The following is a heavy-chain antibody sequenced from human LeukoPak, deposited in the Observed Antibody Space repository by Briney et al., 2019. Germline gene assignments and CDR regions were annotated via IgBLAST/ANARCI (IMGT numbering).Heavy chain of an antibody. CDR1: GFTFGTYA. V-gene: IGHV3-23*01. Sequence: PGGSLRLSCAASGFTFGTYAMTWVRQAPGKGLELVSVISGSGGSTNYADSVKGRFIISRDNSKNTLYLQMNSLRAEDTAVYYCAKADIVVVTAIPEYFQHWGQGTLVTVSS. J-gene: IGHJ1*01. CDR3: AKADIVVVTAIPEYFQH. D-gene: IGHD2-21*02. CDR2: ISGSGGST.